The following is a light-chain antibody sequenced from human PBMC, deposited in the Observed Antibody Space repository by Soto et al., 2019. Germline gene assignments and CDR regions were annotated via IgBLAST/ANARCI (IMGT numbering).Light chain of an antibody. Sequence: ETVLTQSPATLSLSPGERATLSCRASQSVRNYLAWYQQKPGQAPRLLIYDASTRATGIPARFSGSGSGTDFTLTISSLEPEDFAVYYCQQRNHWPTFGQGTKVEIK. CDR1: QSVRNY. V-gene: IGKV3-11*01. CDR3: QQRNHWPT. CDR2: DAS. J-gene: IGKJ1*01.